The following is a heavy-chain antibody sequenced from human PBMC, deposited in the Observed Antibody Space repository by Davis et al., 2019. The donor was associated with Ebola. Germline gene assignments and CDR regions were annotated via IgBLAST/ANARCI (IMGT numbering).Heavy chain of an antibody. Sequence: GESLKISCAASGFSFDDYDMSWVRQVPGKGLEWVSVIYSGGSTYYADSVKGRFTISRDNSKNTLYLQMNSLRAEDTAVYYCATSVDTAMVPSPFDYWGQGTLVTVSS. D-gene: IGHD5-18*01. CDR2: IYSGGST. J-gene: IGHJ4*02. V-gene: IGHV3-53*01. CDR1: GFSFDDYD. CDR3: ATSVDTAMVPSPFDY.